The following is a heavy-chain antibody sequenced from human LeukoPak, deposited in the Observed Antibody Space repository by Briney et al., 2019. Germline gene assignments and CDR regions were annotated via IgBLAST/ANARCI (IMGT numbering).Heavy chain of an antibody. V-gene: IGHV3-23*01. CDR3: AKALYSSSWQLGYFVY. D-gene: IGHD6-13*01. CDR1: GFTFSSYA. Sequence: GGSLRLSCAASGFTFSSYAMSWVRQAPGKGLEWVSAISGSGGSTYYADSVKGRFTISRDNSKNTLYLQMNSLRAEDTAVYYCAKALYSSSWQLGYFVYWGQGTLVTVSS. J-gene: IGHJ4*02. CDR2: ISGSGGST.